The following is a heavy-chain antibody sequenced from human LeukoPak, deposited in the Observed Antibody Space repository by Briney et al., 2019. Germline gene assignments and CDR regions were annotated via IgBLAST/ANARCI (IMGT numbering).Heavy chain of an antibody. CDR1: GGTFSSYA. J-gene: IGHJ4*02. D-gene: IGHD7-27*01. V-gene: IGHV1-69*06. CDR3: ATDFQLGIRDY. Sequence: SVKVSCKASGGTFSSYAISWVRQAPGQGLEWMGGIIPIFGTAIYAQKFQGRVTMTEDTSTDTAYMELSSLRSEDTAVYYCATDFQLGIRDYWGQGTLVTVSS. CDR2: IIPIFGTA.